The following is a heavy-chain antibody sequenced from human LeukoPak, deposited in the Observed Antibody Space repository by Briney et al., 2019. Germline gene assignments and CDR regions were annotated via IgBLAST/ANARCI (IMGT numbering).Heavy chain of an antibody. V-gene: IGHV3-23*01. CDR1: KFTFSTSA. J-gene: IGHJ4*02. CDR2: ISGSGANT. CDR3: AKESQTYYDIMTGYPNYYFDY. D-gene: IGHD3-9*01. Sequence: GGSLRLSCAASKFTFSTSAMSWVRQAPGKGLEWVSAISGSGANTYYVDSVKGRFTISRDNSKKTSYLEMSSLRSDDTAVYYCAKESQTYYDIMTGYPNYYFDYWGQGTLVTVSS.